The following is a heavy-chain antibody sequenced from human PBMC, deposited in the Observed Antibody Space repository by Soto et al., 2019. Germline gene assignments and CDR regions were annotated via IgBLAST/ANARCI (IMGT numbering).Heavy chain of an antibody. CDR2: IIPMFGTP. CDR3: ARDVVVVTAIRGWFDS. V-gene: IGHV1-69*12. Sequence: QVQLVQSGAEVKKPGSSVKVSCKATAGTFSSYAISWVRQAPGQGLEWMGGIIPMFGTPTYAQKFQGRVTITADESTSTAYMELSSLRSEDTAVYYCARDVVVVTAIRGWFDSWGQGTLVTVSS. CDR1: AGTFSSYA. J-gene: IGHJ5*01. D-gene: IGHD2-21*02.